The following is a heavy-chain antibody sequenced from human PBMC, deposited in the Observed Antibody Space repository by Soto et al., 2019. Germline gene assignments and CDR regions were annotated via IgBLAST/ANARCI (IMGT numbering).Heavy chain of an antibody. CDR1: GFTFSSYG. D-gene: IGHD6-19*01. Sequence: QVQLVESGGGVVQPGRSLRLSCAASGFTFSSYGMHWVRQATGKGLEWVAVISYDGSNKYYADSVKGRFTISRDNSKNTLYLQMNSLRAEDTAVYYCAKDRSSGMDYWGQGTLVTVSS. J-gene: IGHJ4*02. CDR3: AKDRSSGMDY. V-gene: IGHV3-30*18. CDR2: ISYDGSNK.